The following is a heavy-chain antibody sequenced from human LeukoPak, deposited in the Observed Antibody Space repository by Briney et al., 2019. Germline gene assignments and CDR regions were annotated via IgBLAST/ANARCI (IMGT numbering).Heavy chain of an antibody. CDR2: FDPKDGET. J-gene: IGHJ5*02. D-gene: IGHD3-22*01. CDR1: GYTLTDLS. V-gene: IGHV1-24*01. CDR3: ARDAAVDSSGYS. Sequence: ASVKVSCKISGYTLTDLSMHWVRQALGKGLEWMGGFDPKDGETLYAQKFQGRVTMTEDTSTDTAYLELSGLRSEDTAVYYCARDAAVDSSGYSWGQGTLVTVSS.